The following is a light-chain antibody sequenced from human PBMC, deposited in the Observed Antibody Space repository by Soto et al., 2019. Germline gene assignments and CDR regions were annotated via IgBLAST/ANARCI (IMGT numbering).Light chain of an antibody. J-gene: IGLJ1*01. CDR3: QSYDSSLSGSDNYV. V-gene: IGLV1-40*01. CDR1: SSNIGAGYD. Sequence: QSVLTQPPSVSGAPGQRVTISCTGSSSNIGAGYDVHWYQQLPGTAPKLLIYGNSNRPSGVPDRFSGSKSGTSASLAITGLQAEDEADYYGQSYDSSLSGSDNYVFGTGTKLTVL. CDR2: GNS.